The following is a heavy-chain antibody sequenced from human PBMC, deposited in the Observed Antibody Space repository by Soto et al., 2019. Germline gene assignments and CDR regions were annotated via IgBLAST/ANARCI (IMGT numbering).Heavy chain of an antibody. CDR2: ISYDGSNK. V-gene: IGHV3-30*18. CDR3: AKAGWQVGVDY. Sequence: QVQLVESGGGVVQPGRSLRLSCAASGFTFSSYGMHWVRQAPGKGLEWVAVISYDGSNKYYADSVKGRFTISRDNSKNTLYLQMNSLRAEDTAVYYCAKAGWQVGVDYWGQGTLVTVSS. J-gene: IGHJ4*02. D-gene: IGHD6-19*01. CDR1: GFTFSSYG.